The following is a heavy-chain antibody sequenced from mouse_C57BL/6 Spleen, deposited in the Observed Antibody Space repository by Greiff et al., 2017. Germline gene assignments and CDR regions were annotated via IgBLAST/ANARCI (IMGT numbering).Heavy chain of an antibody. D-gene: IGHD1-1*01. J-gene: IGHJ4*01. CDR1: GYTFTSYW. CDR2: INPSSGYT. CDR3: ARFSYGSSYREDAMDY. Sequence: QVQLQQSGAELAKPGASVKLSCKASGYTFTSYWMHWVKQRPGQGLEWIGYINPSSGYTKYNQKFKDKATLTADKSSSTAYMQLSSLTSEDSAVYYCARFSYGSSYREDAMDYWGQGTSVTVSS. V-gene: IGHV1-7*01.